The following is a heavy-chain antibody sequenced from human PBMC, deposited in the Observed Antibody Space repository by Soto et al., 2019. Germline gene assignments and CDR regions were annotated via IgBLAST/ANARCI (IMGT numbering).Heavy chain of an antibody. CDR2: IYSGGST. V-gene: IGHV3-66*01. CDR3: ARDTVTYYYGSGSYGTPLYGMDV. Sequence: GGSLRLSCAASGFTVSSNYMSWVRQAPGKGLEWVSVIYSGGSTYYADSVKGRFTISRDNSKNTLYLQMNSLRAEDTAVYYCARDTVTYYYGSGSYGTPLYGMDVWGQGTTVTVFS. D-gene: IGHD3-10*01. CDR1: GFTVSSNY. J-gene: IGHJ6*02.